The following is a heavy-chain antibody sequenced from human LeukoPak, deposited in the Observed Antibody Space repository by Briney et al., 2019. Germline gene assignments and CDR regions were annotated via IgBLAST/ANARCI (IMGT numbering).Heavy chain of an antibody. CDR2: ISSSSSYI. Sequence: GGSLRLSCAASGFTVSSYSMNWVRQAPGKGLEWVSSISSSSSYIYYADSVKGRFTISRDNAKNSLYLQMNSLRAEDTAVYYCARGGQWELPYYFDYWGQGTLVTVSS. CDR3: ARGGQWELPYYFDY. J-gene: IGHJ4*02. D-gene: IGHD1-26*01. CDR1: GFTVSSYS. V-gene: IGHV3-21*01.